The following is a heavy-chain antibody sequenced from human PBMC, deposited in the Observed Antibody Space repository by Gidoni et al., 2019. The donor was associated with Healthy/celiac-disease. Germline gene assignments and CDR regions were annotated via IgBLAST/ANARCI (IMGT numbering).Heavy chain of an antibody. V-gene: IGHV3-15*01. J-gene: IGHJ5*02. CDR1: GFTFSTAW. D-gene: IGHD4-17*01. Sequence: EVQLVESGGGLVKPGGSLRLSGAASGFTFSTAWMSWVRQAPGKGLEWVGRIKSKTDGGTTDYAAPVKGRFTISRDDSKNTLYLQMNSLKTEDTAVYYCTTDLSRGLNWFDPWGQGTLVTVSS. CDR3: TTDLSRGLNWFDP. CDR2: IKSKTDGGTT.